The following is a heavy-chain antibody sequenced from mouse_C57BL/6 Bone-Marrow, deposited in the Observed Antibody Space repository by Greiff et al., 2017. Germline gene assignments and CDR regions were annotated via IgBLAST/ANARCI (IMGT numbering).Heavy chain of an antibody. J-gene: IGHJ4*01. CDR1: GYTFTDYY. CDR3: AREPYYYGSSYAMDY. CDR2: INPYNGGT. Sequence: VQLQQSGPVLVKPGASVKMSCKASGYTFTDYYMNWVKQSHGKSLEWIGVINPYNGGTSYNQKFKGKATLTVDKSSSTTYMELNSLTSEDSAVYYCAREPYYYGSSYAMDYWGQGTSVTVSS. D-gene: IGHD1-1*01. V-gene: IGHV1-19*01.